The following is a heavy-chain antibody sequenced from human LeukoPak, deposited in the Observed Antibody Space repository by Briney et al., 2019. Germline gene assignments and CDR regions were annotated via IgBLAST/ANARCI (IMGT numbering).Heavy chain of an antibody. D-gene: IGHD3-10*01. J-gene: IGHJ4*02. CDR1: GGSISSSY. CDR3: ARASRGHDY. V-gene: IGHV4-59*01. CDR2: IYYSGNT. Sequence: SETLSLTCTVSGGSISSSYWSWIRQPPGKGLEWIGYIYYSGNTNYNPSLKSRVAISVDTSKNQFSLKLTSVTAADTAVYYCARASRGHDYWGQGTLVTVSS.